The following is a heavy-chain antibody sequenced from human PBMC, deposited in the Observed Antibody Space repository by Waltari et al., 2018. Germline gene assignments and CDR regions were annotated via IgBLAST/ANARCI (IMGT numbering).Heavy chain of an antibody. J-gene: IGHJ4*02. V-gene: IGHV4-34*01. CDR1: GGSFSGYY. D-gene: IGHD3-22*01. Sequence: QVQLQQWGAGLLKPSETLSLTCAVYGGSFSGYYWSWIRQPPGKGLEWIGENNHSGSTNYNPALKSRVTISVDTSKNQFSLKLSAVTAADTAVYYCARTYDSSGYYFDYWGQGTLVTVSS. CDR3: ARTYDSSGYYFDY. CDR2: NNHSGST.